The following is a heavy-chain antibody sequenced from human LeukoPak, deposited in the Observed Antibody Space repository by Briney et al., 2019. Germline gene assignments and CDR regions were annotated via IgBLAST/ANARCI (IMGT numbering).Heavy chain of an antibody. CDR1: GFTFSSYG. J-gene: IGHJ4*02. D-gene: IGHD3-9*01. CDR2: IWYDGSNR. CDR3: ARDPIETLNYDILTGYLDY. V-gene: IGHV3-33*01. Sequence: HPGGSLRLSCAASGFTFSSYGMHWVRQAPGKGLEWVAVIWYDGSNRYYADSVKGRFIISRDKSKTTLYLQMNSLRAEDTAVYYCARDPIETLNYDILTGYLDYWGQGTLVTVSS.